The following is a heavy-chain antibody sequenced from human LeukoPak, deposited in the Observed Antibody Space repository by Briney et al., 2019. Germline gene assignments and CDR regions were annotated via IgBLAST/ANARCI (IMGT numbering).Heavy chain of an antibody. CDR2: VTGDGGFT. V-gene: IGHV3-74*01. CDR1: GFVFSNFR. D-gene: IGHD3-22*01. Sequence: GGTLRLSCAASGFVFSNFRMHWVRQAPGKGLVWVSSVTGDGGFTNYADSVRGRFTISRDNSKNTLYLQMNSLRAEDTAVYYCAKGLKYYYDSSPSPGMYWGQGTLVTVSS. CDR3: AKGLKYYYDSSPSPGMY. J-gene: IGHJ4*02.